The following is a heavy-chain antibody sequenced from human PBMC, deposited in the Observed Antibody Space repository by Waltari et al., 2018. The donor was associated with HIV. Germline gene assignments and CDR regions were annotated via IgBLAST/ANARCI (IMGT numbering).Heavy chain of an antibody. CDR1: GCSISSSSYY. V-gene: IGHV4-39*01. D-gene: IGHD5-18*01. Sequence: QLQLQESGPGLVKPSETLSLTCTVSGCSISSSSYYWGWIRPPPGKGLEWIGSIYYSGSTYYNPSLKSRVTISVDTSKNQFSLKLSSVTAADTAVYYCARVQTGVDTAMVNRYFDLWGRGTLVTASS. J-gene: IGHJ2*01. CDR3: ARVQTGVDTAMVNRYFDL. CDR2: IYYSGST.